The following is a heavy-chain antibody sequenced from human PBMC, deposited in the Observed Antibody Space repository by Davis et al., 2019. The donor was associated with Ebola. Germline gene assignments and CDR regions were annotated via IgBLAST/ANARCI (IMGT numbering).Heavy chain of an antibody. Sequence: MPGGSLRLSCAVYGGSFSGYYWSWIRQPPGKGLEWIGEINHSGRTNYNPSLKSRVTISIDTSKNQFSLKLSSVTAADTAVYYCARGLYCSGGSCYFNYWGQGTLVTVSS. CDR1: GGSFSGYY. J-gene: IGHJ4*02. D-gene: IGHD2-15*01. V-gene: IGHV4-34*01. CDR2: INHSGRT. CDR3: ARGLYCSGGSCYFNY.